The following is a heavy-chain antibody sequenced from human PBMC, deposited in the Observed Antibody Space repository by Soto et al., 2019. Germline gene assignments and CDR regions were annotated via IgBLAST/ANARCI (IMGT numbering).Heavy chain of an antibody. Sequence: GASVKVSCKASGGTFSSYAISWVRQAPGQGLEWMGGIIPFFGTANYAQKFQGRVTITADESTSTAYMELSSLRSEDTAVYYCARAVDTAMVSLPRMPTVTEEEYYFDYWGQGTLVTVSS. CDR1: GGTFSSYA. J-gene: IGHJ4*02. CDR2: IIPFFGTA. D-gene: IGHD5-18*01. CDR3: ARAVDTAMVSLPRMPTVTEEEYYFDY. V-gene: IGHV1-69*13.